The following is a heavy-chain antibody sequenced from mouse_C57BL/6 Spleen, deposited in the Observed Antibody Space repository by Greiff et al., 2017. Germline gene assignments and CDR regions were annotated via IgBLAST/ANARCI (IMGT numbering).Heavy chain of an antibody. J-gene: IGHJ3*01. D-gene: IGHD1-1*01. CDR3: ASPYGSSQAWFAY. CDR2: ISNLAYSI. CDR1: GFTFSDYG. Sequence: EVQGVESGGGLVQPGGSLKLSCAASGFTFSDYGMAWVRQAPRKGPEWVAFISNLAYSIYYADTVTGRFTISRENAKNTLYLEMSSLRSEDTAMYYCASPYGSSQAWFAYWGQGTLVTVSA. V-gene: IGHV5-15*01.